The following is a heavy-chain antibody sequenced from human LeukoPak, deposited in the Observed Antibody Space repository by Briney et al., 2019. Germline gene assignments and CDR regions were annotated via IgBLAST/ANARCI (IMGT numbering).Heavy chain of an antibody. CDR3: TTYDHSSGWF. V-gene: IGHV3-15*01. CDR1: GFTFSYVW. CDR2: IKRKTDGGTT. J-gene: IGHJ4*02. Sequence: GGSLRLSCAASGFTFSYVWMSWVRQAPRMGLEWVGRIKRKTDGGTTDYAAPVKGRFTVSRDDSKNTLYLQMNSLKTEDTAVYYCTTYDHSSGWFWGQGTLVTVSS. D-gene: IGHD6-19*01.